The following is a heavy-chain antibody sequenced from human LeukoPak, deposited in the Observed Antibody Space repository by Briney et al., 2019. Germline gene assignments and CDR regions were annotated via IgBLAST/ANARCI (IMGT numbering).Heavy chain of an antibody. Sequence: GGSLRLSCAASGFTFSSYAMSWVRQAPGKGLEWVSAISGSGGSTYYADSVKGRFTISRDNSKNSLYLQMNSLRTEDTALYYCAKVVRGGVTIDYWGQGTLVTVSS. CDR2: ISGSGGST. V-gene: IGHV3-23*01. D-gene: IGHD3-16*01. CDR1: GFTFSSYA. J-gene: IGHJ4*02. CDR3: AKVVRGGVTIDY.